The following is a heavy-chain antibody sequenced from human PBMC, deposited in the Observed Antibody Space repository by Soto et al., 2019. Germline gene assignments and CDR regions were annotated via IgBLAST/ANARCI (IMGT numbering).Heavy chain of an antibody. CDR3: ARDSSIAVAGTLGY. CDR1: GFTFSSYS. CDR2: ISSSSSYI. J-gene: IGHJ4*02. D-gene: IGHD6-19*01. Sequence: GGSLRLSCAASGFTFSSYSMNWVRQAPGKGLEWVSSISSSSSYIYYADSVKGRFTISRDNAKNSLYLQMNSLGAEDTAVYYCARDSSIAVAGTLGYWRQGTQVTVSS. V-gene: IGHV3-21*01.